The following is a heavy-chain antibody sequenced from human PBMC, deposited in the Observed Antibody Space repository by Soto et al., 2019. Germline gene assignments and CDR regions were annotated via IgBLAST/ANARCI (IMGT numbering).Heavy chain of an antibody. Sequence: SETLSLTCTVSGGSISSSSYYWGWIRQPPGKGLEWIGSIYYSGSTYYNPSLKSRVTISVDTSKNQFSLKLSSVTAADTAVYYCARLSGIAAAGGILFDYWGQGTLVTAPQ. CDR2: IYYSGST. V-gene: IGHV4-39*01. D-gene: IGHD6-13*01. CDR1: GGSISSSSYY. CDR3: ARLSGIAAAGGILFDY. J-gene: IGHJ4*02.